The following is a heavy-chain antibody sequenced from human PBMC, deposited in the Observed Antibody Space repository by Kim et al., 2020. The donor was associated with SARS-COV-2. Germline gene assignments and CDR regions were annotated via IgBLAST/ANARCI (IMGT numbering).Heavy chain of an antibody. Sequence: SETLSLTCTVSGGSISSSSYYWGWIRQPPGKGLEWIGSIYYSGSTYYNPSLKSRVTISVDTSKNQFSLKLSSVTAADTAVYYCARAASDYGDSRRTYYFDYWGQGTLVTVSS. CDR3: ARAASDYGDSRRTYYFDY. J-gene: IGHJ4*02. CDR2: IYYSGST. D-gene: IGHD4-17*01. CDR1: GGSISSSSYY. V-gene: IGHV4-39*07.